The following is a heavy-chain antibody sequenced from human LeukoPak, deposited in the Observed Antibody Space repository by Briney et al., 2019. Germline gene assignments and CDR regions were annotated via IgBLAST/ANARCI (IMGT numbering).Heavy chain of an antibody. Sequence: TGGSLRLSCAASGFTFSSYTMSWVRQAPGKGLEWVSAISGSGGSTYYADSVKGRFTISRDNSKNTLYLQMNSLRAEDTAVYYCAKVVGGSGWWVDYWGQGTLVTVSS. CDR2: ISGSGGST. D-gene: IGHD6-19*01. V-gene: IGHV3-23*01. CDR1: GFTFSSYT. CDR3: AKVVGGSGWWVDY. J-gene: IGHJ4*02.